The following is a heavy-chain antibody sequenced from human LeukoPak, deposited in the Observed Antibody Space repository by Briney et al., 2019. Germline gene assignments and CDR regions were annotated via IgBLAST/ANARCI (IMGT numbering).Heavy chain of an antibody. D-gene: IGHD3-22*01. V-gene: IGHV4-39*07. CDR2: INHSGST. CDR1: GGSVSSSRYY. CDR3: ARKPTYYYDSSGYYHRLNAFDI. J-gene: IGHJ3*02. Sequence: SETLSLTCPVSGGSVSSSRYYWGWIRQPPGKGLEWIGEINHSGSTNYNPSLKSRVTISVDTSKNQFSLKLSSVTASDTAVYYCARKPTYYYDSSGYYHRLNAFDIWGQGTMVTVSS.